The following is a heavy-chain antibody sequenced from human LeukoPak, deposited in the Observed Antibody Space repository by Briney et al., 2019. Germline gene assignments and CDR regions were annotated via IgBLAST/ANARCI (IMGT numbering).Heavy chain of an antibody. CDR3: AREGEVDTMIVGYYFDY. Sequence: WASVKVSCKASGYTFTGYYIHWVRQAPGQGLEWMGWINPNSGGTNYAQKFQGRVTMTRDTSISTAYMELSRLRSDDTAVYYCAREGEVDTMIVGYYFDYWGQGTLVTVSS. J-gene: IGHJ4*02. CDR1: GYTFTGYY. D-gene: IGHD3-22*01. CDR2: INPNSGGT. V-gene: IGHV1-2*02.